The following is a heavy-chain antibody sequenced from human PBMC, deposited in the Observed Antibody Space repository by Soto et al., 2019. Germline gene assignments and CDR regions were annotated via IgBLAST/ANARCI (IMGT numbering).Heavy chain of an antibody. CDR2: ISQTGDYT. V-gene: IGHV3-21*04. CDR3: ARDKGCSTTTCHWNAFDI. D-gene: IGHD2-2*01. J-gene: IGHJ3*02. CDR1: GFNFRIYT. Sequence: PGGSLRLSCAASGFNFRIYTMNWVRQAPGKGPEWVASISQTGDYTVYADSVKGRFTISRDNSKNTLYLQMNSLRAEDTAVYYCARDKGCSTTTCHWNAFDIWGQGTMVTVSS.